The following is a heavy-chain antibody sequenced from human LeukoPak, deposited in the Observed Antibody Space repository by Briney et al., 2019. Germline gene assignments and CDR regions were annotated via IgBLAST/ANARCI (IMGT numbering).Heavy chain of an antibody. CDR1: GFTFSSYA. CDR2: ISGSGGST. Sequence: GGSLRLSCAASGFTFSSYAMNWVRQAPGKGLEWVSAISGSGGSTYYAGSVKGRFTISRDNSKNTLFLQMNSLRVEDTAVYYCAKDTTWIQLWLNWGQGTLVTVSS. V-gene: IGHV3-23*01. CDR3: AKDTTWIQLWLN. D-gene: IGHD5-18*01. J-gene: IGHJ4*02.